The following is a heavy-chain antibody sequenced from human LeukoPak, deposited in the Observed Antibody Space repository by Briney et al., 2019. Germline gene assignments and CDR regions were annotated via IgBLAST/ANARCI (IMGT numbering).Heavy chain of an antibody. CDR2: IKRDGSEK. D-gene: IGHD6-13*01. CDR3: ARGPYSSSWYRYYYGMDV. J-gene: IGHJ6*02. Sequence: PGGSLRLSCAASGFTFSSYWMSWVRQAPGKGLEWVANIKRDGSEKYYVDSVKGRFTISRDNAKNSLYLQMNSLRAEDTAVYYCARGPYSSSWYRYYYGMDVWGQGTTVTVSS. CDR1: GFTFSSYW. V-gene: IGHV3-7*01.